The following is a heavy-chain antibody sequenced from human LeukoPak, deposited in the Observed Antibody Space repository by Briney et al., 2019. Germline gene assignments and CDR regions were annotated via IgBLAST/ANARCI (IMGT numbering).Heavy chain of an antibody. J-gene: IGHJ4*02. CDR1: GFTFSNYW. D-gene: IGHD6-13*01. CDR3: ARDQGAAGDY. CDR2: ISEDGSEK. V-gene: IGHV3-7*01. Sequence: GGSLRLSCAASGFTFSNYWMTWVRQAPGKGLEWVANISEDGSEKFYVDSVKGRFTISRDNTKKSVYLQMNSLIAEDTALYYCARDQGAAGDYWGQGTLVTVSS.